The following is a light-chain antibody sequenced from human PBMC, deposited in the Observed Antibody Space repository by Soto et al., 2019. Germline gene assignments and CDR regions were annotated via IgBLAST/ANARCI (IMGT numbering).Light chain of an antibody. V-gene: IGKV3-20*01. CDR3: QPYDAWNT. Sequence: EIVLTQSPDTLSLSPGESATLSCRASQSVSSSYLAWYQQKPGRTPRLLIYGASNRATGIPDRFSGSGSGTDFTLTITRLEPEDFAVFYCQPYDAWNTFGQGTRLEIE. CDR2: GAS. CDR1: QSVSSSY. J-gene: IGKJ5*01.